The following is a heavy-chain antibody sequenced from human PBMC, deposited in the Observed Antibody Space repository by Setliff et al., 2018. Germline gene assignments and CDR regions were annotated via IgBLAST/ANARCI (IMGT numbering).Heavy chain of an antibody. D-gene: IGHD5-12*01. CDR3: ARRQVVLATNLDAFDI. Sequence: PSETLSLTCAVYGGSSSGYYWSWSRQPPGKGLEWIGEINHSGSTNYNPSLKSRVTISVDTSKNTFSLKLSSVTAADTAVYYCARRQVVLATNLDAFDIWGQGTMVTVPS. CDR2: INHSGST. V-gene: IGHV4-34*01. J-gene: IGHJ3*02. CDR1: GGSSSGYY.